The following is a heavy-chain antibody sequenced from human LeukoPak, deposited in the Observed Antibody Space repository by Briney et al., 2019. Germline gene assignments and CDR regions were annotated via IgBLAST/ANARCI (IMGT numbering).Heavy chain of an antibody. D-gene: IGHD3-10*01. CDR3: ARDSITMVRGATGYYYYGMDV. CDR2: ISAYNGNT. CDR1: GYTFTSYG. J-gene: IGHJ6*02. V-gene: IGHV1-18*01. Sequence: ASVRVSCKASGYTFTSYGISWVRQAPGQGLEWMGWISAYNGNTNYAQKLQGRVTMTTDTSTSTAYMELRSLRSDDTAVYYCARDSITMVRGATGYYYYGMDVWGQGTTVTVSS.